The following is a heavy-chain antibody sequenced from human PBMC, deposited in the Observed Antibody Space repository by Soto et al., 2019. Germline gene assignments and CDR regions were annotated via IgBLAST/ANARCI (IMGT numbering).Heavy chain of an antibody. CDR3: ARQGFGQLHGLVDV. J-gene: IGHJ6*02. CDR1: GGSITSHY. D-gene: IGHD3-10*01. Sequence: SPTLSRTGRVSGGSITSHYCSSFRQPPGKGLEWIGYINHSGLTSYNPSLKSRVTMSVDTSRNQFSLKVNSVTAADTALYFCARQGFGQLHGLVDVWGPGTTVTVSS. V-gene: IGHV4-59*08. CDR2: INHSGLT.